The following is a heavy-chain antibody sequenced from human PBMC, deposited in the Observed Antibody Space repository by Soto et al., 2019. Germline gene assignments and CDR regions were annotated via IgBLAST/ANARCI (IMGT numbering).Heavy chain of an antibody. CDR3: ARDDDFWIGYYHLYYYGMDV. CDR1: GYTFSTYG. J-gene: IGHJ6*02. D-gene: IGHD3-3*01. V-gene: IGHV1-18*01. Sequence: QVQLVQSGAEVKKPGASVNVSCKASGYTFSTYGISWVRQAPGQGLEWMGWISTYNGNTNYAQNLQGRLTMTTDTSTNTAYIKLRSLRSDDTAVYYCARDDDFWIGYYHLYYYGMDVWGQGTTVTVSS. CDR2: ISTYNGNT.